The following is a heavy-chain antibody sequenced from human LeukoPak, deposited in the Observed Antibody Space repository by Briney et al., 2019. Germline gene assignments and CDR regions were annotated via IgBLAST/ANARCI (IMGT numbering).Heavy chain of an antibody. CDR3: ARTARVFDH. Sequence: SETLSLTCTVSDDSISSCYWSWIRQPPGKALDCIGYIYINGDTNSNPSLKSRVTMSLDTSKKQFSLQLRSVTAADTAVYFCARTARVFDHWGQGLLVTVSS. CDR1: DDSISSCY. D-gene: IGHD2-21*02. V-gene: IGHV4-4*08. J-gene: IGHJ4*02. CDR2: IYINGDT.